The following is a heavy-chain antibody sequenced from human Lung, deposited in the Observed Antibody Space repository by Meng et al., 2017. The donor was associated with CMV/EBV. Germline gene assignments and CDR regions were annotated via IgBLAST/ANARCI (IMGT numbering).Heavy chain of an antibody. CDR2: INPSSGGK. D-gene: IGHD7-27*01. CDR3: VRANLGSADY. CDR1: GYTLTCYY. Sequence: QVQVVGSGAEWKKHRDSEKVSCKACGYTLTCYYMHLVRQAPGQGLEWVGGINPSSGGKTYAQKFQGRVTMTRDTSISTAYMELSSRRSDEEASYYCVRANLGSADYWGQGTLVTVSS. V-gene: IGHV1-2*02. J-gene: IGHJ4*02.